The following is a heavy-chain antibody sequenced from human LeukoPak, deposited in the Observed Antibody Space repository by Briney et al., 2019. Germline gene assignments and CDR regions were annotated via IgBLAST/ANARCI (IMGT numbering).Heavy chain of an antibody. V-gene: IGHV3-11*04. CDR1: GFTFSDYY. CDR3: AKGMRIQIWTQFDY. CDR2: ISSSGSTI. Sequence: GGSLRLSCAASGFTFSDYYMSWIRQAPGKGLEWVSYISSSGSTIYYADSVKGRFTISRDNAKNSLYLQMNSLRAEDTAVYYCAKGMRIQIWTQFDYWGQGTLVTVSS. J-gene: IGHJ4*02. D-gene: IGHD5-18*01.